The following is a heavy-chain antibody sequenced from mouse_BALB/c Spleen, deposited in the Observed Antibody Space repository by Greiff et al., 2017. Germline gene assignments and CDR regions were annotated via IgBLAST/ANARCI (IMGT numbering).Heavy chain of an antibody. CDR3: ARSLGYFDY. V-gene: IGHV1-87*01. CDR1: GYTFTSYW. CDR2: IYPGDGDT. D-gene: IGHD4-1*01. J-gene: IGHJ2*01. Sequence: QVQLQQSGAELARPGASVKLSCKASGYTFTSYWMQWVKQRPGQGLEWIGAIYPGDGDTRYTQKFKGKATLTADKSSSTAYMQLSSLASEDSAVYYCARSLGYFDYWGQGTTLTVSS.